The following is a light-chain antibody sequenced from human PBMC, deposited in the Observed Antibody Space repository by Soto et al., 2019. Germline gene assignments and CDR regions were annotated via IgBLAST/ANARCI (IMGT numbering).Light chain of an antibody. CDR1: QRIGSY. CDR2: AAS. V-gene: IGKV1-39*01. CDR3: QKSNSSPLT. Sequence: DIQMTQSLSTLSASVGDTATITCRASQRIGSYLNWYQQKPGKAPKLLIYAASNLQSGVPSRFSGSGSGTDFTLTISSLQPEDVAAYYCQKSNSSPLTFGGGTKVEIK. J-gene: IGKJ4*01.